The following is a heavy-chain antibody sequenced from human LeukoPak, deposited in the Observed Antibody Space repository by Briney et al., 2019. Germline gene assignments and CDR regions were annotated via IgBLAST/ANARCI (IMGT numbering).Heavy chain of an antibody. J-gene: IGHJ6*02. CDR3: ARDRRTRIAVAGPYYYGMDV. V-gene: IGHV1-69*10. D-gene: IGHD6-19*01. CDR2: IIPILGTA. Sequence: SVKVSCKASGGTFSSYAISWVRQAPGQGLEWMGGIIPILGTANYAQKFQGRVTITADKSTSTAYMELSSLRSEDTAVYYCARDRRTRIAVAGPYYYGMDVWGQGTTVTVSS. CDR1: GGTFSSYA.